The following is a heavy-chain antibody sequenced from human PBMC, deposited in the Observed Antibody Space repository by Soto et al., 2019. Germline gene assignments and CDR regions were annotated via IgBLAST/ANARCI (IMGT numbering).Heavy chain of an antibody. V-gene: IGHV6-1*01. D-gene: IGHD3-22*01. CDR3: ARGLKGYYYDSSGYYSFDY. CDR2: TYYRSKWYN. Sequence: QTLSLTCAISGDSVSSNSAAWNWIRQSPSRGLEWLGRTYYRSKWYNDYAVSVKSRITINPDTSKNQFSLQLNSVTPEDTAVYYCARGLKGYYYDSSGYYSFDYWGQGTLVTVSS. CDR1: GDSVSSNSAA. J-gene: IGHJ4*02.